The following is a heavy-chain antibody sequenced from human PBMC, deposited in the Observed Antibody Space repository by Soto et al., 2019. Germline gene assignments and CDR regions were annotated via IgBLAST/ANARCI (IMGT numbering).Heavy chain of an antibody. Sequence: PSETLSLTCAVYGGSFSGYYWSWIRQPPGKGLEWIGEINHSGSTNYNPSLKSRVTISVDTSKNQFSLKLSSVTAADTAVYYCARGRTTLWFGELYWYYFDYWGQGTLVTVSS. CDR2: INHSGST. CDR3: ARGRTTLWFGELYWYYFDY. D-gene: IGHD3-10*01. V-gene: IGHV4-34*01. J-gene: IGHJ4*02. CDR1: GGSFSGYY.